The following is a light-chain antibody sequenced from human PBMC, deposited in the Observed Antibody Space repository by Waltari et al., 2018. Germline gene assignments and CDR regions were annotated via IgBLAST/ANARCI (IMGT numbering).Light chain of an antibody. CDR1: SLRSYY. V-gene: IGLV3-19*01. J-gene: IGLJ2*01. CDR3: NSRDSSGNQV. Sequence: SSELTQDPAVSVPLGQTVRITCQGNSLRSYYASWYQQKPGQAPVLVIYGKSNRPSGIPDRVAGSSSGNTASLTITGAQAEDEADYYCNSRDSSGNQVFGGGTKLTVL. CDR2: GKS.